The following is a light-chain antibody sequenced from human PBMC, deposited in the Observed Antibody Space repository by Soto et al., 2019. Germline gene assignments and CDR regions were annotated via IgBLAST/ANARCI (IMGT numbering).Light chain of an antibody. V-gene: IGLV2-14*03. CDR2: DVA. CDR3: VSFTSSTTYV. J-gene: IGLJ1*01. CDR1: SSDVGGYNH. Sequence: QSVLTQPASVSGSPGQLITISCTGTSSDVGGYNHVSWYQIHPGKAPKLMIYDVATRPSGVSNRFSGSKSGSTASLIISRLQTEDEADYYCVSFTSSTTYVFGSGTKLTVL.